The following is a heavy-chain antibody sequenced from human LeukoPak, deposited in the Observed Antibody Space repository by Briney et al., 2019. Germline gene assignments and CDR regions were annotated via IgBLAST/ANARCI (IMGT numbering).Heavy chain of an antibody. CDR2: ISGGGGST. D-gene: IGHD3-10*01. J-gene: IGHJ4*02. CDR1: GFTFSSYA. V-gene: IGHV3-23*01. Sequence: GGSLRLSCAASGFTFSSYAMSWVRQAPGKGLEWVSTISGGGGSTYYAGSVKSRFTISRDNSKNTLSLQMNTLRAEDTAVYYCNYYGSGTPLYFDYWGQGTLVTVSS. CDR3: NYYGSGTPLYFDY.